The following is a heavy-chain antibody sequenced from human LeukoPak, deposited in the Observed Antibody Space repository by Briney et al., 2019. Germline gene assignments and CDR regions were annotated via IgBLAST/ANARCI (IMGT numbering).Heavy chain of an antibody. V-gene: IGHV3-23*01. Sequence: GGSLRLSCAASGXTFSSHAMRWVRQAPGKGLQWVSSISGSGRSTYYADSVKGRFTISRDSSKNTLYLQMNSLRVEDTAVYYCMANVDFDYWGQGTLVTVSS. CDR3: MANVDFDY. D-gene: IGHD5-12*01. CDR1: GXTFSSHA. J-gene: IGHJ4*02. CDR2: ISGSGRST.